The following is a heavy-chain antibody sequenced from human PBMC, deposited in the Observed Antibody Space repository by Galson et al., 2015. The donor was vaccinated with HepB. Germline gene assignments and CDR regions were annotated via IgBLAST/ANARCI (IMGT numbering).Heavy chain of an antibody. J-gene: IGHJ6*03. Sequence: LSLTCTVSGGSVSSGSYYWSWIRQPPGKGLEWIGYIYYSGSTNYNPSLKSRVTISVDTSKNQFSLKLSSVTAADTAVYYCARSREYDFWSGYFYYYYMDVWGKGTTVNVSS. V-gene: IGHV4-61*01. CDR1: GGSVSSGSYY. D-gene: IGHD3-3*01. CDR3: ARSREYDFWSGYFYYYYMDV. CDR2: IYYSGST.